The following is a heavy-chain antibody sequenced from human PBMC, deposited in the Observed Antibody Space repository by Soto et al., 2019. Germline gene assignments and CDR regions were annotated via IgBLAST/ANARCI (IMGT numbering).Heavy chain of an antibody. V-gene: IGHV4-39*01. CDR1: GGSISSSSYY. Sequence: SETLSLTCTVSGGSISSSSYYWGWIRQPPGKGLEWIGSIYYSGSTNYNPSLKSRVTISVDTSKNEFSLKLSSVTAADTAVYYCARQGPYGMDVWGQGTTVTVSS. J-gene: IGHJ6*02. CDR2: IYYSGST. CDR3: ARQGPYGMDV.